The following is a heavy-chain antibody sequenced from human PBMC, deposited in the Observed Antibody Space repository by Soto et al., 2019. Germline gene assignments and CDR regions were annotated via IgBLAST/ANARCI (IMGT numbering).Heavy chain of an antibody. CDR3: ARDTHDYCSSTSCYYEDY. Sequence: EVQLVESGGGLVKPGGSLRLSCAASGFTFSSYSMNWVRQAPGKGLEWVSSISSSSSYIYYADSVKGRFTISRDNAKNTLYLQMNSLRAEDTAVYYCARDTHDYCSSTSCYYEDYWGQGTLVTVSS. V-gene: IGHV3-21*01. D-gene: IGHD2-2*01. CDR2: ISSSSSYI. J-gene: IGHJ4*02. CDR1: GFTFSSYS.